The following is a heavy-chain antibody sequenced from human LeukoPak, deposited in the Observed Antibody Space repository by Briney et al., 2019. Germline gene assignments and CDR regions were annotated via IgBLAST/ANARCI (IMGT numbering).Heavy chain of an antibody. V-gene: IGHV3-30*02. Sequence: GGSLRLSCAASGSTFSTYGMRWVRQAPGKGLEWVAFIRSDGSNKYYADSVKGRFTISRDNSKNTLYLQMNSLRAEDTALYYCARGGITIFGVVSYMDVWGKGTTVTVSS. CDR1: GSTFSTYG. CDR2: IRSDGSNK. CDR3: ARGGITIFGVVSYMDV. D-gene: IGHD3-3*01. J-gene: IGHJ6*03.